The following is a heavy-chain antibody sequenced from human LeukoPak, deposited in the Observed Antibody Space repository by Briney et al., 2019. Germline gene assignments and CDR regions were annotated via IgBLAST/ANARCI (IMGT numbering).Heavy chain of an antibody. CDR3: ARRLWAYCGGDCYAQFFDP. J-gene: IGHJ5*02. Sequence: HGASVKVSCKASGYTFTSYYMHWVRQAPGQGLEWMGIINPSGGSTSYAQKFQGRVTMTRDTSTSTVYMELSSLRSEDTAVYYCARRLWAYCGGDCYAQFFDPWGQGTLVIVSS. D-gene: IGHD2-21*02. CDR2: INPSGGST. V-gene: IGHV1-46*01. CDR1: GYTFTSYY.